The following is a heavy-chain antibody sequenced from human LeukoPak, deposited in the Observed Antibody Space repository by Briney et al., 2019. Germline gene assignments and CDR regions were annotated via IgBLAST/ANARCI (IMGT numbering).Heavy chain of an antibody. J-gene: IGHJ4*02. V-gene: IGHV3-64*04. CDR1: GFIFSNYA. D-gene: IGHD2-15*01. CDR3: AKGGLLLSASDF. CDR2: ISTKGGYT. Sequence: GGSLRLSCSASGFIFSNYAIHWVRQAPGEGLKYVSGISTKGGYTYYADSVKGRFTISRDNSKNTLYLQMNSLRAEDTAVYYCAKGGLLLSASDFWGQGTLVTVSS.